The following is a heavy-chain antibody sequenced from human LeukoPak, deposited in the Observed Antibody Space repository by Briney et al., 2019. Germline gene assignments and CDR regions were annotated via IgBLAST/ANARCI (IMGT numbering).Heavy chain of an antibody. J-gene: IGHJ6*02. D-gene: IGHD3-16*01. CDR1: GVTFSSFY. CDR2: IGAASDT. Sequence: GGSLRLSCAASGVTFSSFYMHWVRQPTGQGLEWVSTIGAASDTYYPGSVEGRFTLSRDNAKNSLYLQMNSLTAGDTAVYYCARITLQGPYGMDVWGQGTTVTVSS. CDR3: ARITLQGPYGMDV. V-gene: IGHV3-13*01.